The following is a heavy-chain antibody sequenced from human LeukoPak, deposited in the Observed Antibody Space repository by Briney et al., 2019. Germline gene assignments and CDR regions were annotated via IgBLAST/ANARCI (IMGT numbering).Heavy chain of an antibody. Sequence: QPGGSLRLSCAASGFSFTAYWMSWVRQAPGKGLEWVANIKQDGDENYYVDSVMGRFTISRDNAKNSLYLQMNSLRAEDTALYYCAKDRHYYGSGSWYKYFDYWGQGTLVTVSS. CDR1: GFSFTAYW. CDR2: IKQDGDEN. V-gene: IGHV3-7*03. CDR3: AKDRHYYGSGSWYKYFDY. J-gene: IGHJ4*02. D-gene: IGHD3-10*01.